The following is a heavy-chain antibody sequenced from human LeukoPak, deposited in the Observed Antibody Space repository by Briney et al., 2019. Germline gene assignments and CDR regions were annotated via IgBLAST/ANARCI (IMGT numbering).Heavy chain of an antibody. CDR2: IYYSGST. CDR1: GGSISSYY. J-gene: IGHJ5*02. V-gene: IGHV4-59*01. Sequence: SETLSLTCTVSGGSISSYYWSWIRQPPGKGLEWIGYIYYSGSTNYNPSLKSRVTISVDTSKNQFSLKLSSVTAADTAVYYCARDHHPGATRRGFDPWGQGTLVTVSS. D-gene: IGHD1-26*01. CDR3: ARDHHPGATRRGFDP.